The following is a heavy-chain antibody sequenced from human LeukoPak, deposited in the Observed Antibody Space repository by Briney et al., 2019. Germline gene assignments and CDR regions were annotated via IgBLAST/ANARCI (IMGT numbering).Heavy chain of an antibody. J-gene: IGHJ6*02. CDR2: IIPILGIA. D-gene: IGHD2-8*01. V-gene: IGHV1-69*04. CDR3: ATTRGCTNGVCASYYYYYGMGV. CDR1: GGTFSSYA. Sequence: SVKVSCKASGGTFSSYAISWVRQAPGQGLEWMGRIIPILGIANYAQKFQGRVAITADKSTSTAYMELSSLRSEDTAVYYCATTRGCTNGVCASYYYYYGMGVWGQGTTVTVSS.